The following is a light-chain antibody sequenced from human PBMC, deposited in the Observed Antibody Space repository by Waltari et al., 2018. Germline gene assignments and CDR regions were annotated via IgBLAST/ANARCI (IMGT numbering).Light chain of an antibody. CDR3: GTWDSSLNIEV. Sequence: QSVLTQPPSVSAAPGQKVTISCSGSPPNIGKNFVSWYQQFPGSSPKLLIYEKYNRPSAIPDRFSGSKSGTSATLDITGLQTGDEADYYCGTWDSSLNIEVFGGGTKLTVL. CDR2: EKY. CDR1: PPNIGKNF. V-gene: IGLV1-51*02. J-gene: IGLJ2*01.